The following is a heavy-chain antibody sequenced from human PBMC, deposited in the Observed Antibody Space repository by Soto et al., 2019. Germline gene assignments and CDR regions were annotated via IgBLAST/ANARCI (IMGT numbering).Heavy chain of an antibody. Sequence: PGGSLRLSCAASGFTFSSYGMHWVRQAPGKGLEWVAVISYDGSNKYYADSVKGRFTISRDNSKNTLYLQMNSLRAEDTAVYYCAKDGVPYETYYYDSSGYPAWPYYFDYWGQGTLVTVSS. D-gene: IGHD3-22*01. J-gene: IGHJ4*02. V-gene: IGHV3-30*18. CDR2: ISYDGSNK. CDR1: GFTFSSYG. CDR3: AKDGVPYETYYYDSSGYPAWPYYFDY.